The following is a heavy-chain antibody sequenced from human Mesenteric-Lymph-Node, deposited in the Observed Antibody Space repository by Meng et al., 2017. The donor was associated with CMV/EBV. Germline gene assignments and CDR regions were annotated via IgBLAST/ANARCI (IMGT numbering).Heavy chain of an antibody. V-gene: IGHV3-7*01. CDR3: ARDKSGAMDV. Sequence: GESLKTSCAASGFTIKNYWMSWARQAPGKGLEWVATINQDEGEKYYVDSVKGRFTISRDNAKNSPHLQMNNLRVEDTAVYYCARDKSGAMDVWGQGTPVTVSS. CDR1: GFTIKNYW. CDR2: INQDEGEK. J-gene: IGHJ6*02.